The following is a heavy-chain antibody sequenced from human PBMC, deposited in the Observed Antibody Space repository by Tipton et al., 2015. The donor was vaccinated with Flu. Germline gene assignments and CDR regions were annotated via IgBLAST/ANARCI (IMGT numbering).Heavy chain of an antibody. CDR1: GASISTSVYY. V-gene: IGHV4-39*01. Sequence: TLSLTCTVSGASISTSVYYWGWIRQPPGKGLEWIGTIYHSGTTYYNPSLKSRLTISVDTSKSQFSLKLSSVTAADTAVYYCARRDFSNYVSDPKNWFDPWGQGTPVTVSS. CDR2: IYHSGTT. J-gene: IGHJ5*02. CDR3: ARRDFSNYVSDPKNWFDP. D-gene: IGHD4-11*01.